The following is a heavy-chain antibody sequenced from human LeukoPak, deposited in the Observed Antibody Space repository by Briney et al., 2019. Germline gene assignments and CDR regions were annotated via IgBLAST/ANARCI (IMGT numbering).Heavy chain of an antibody. CDR2: IGTAGDT. D-gene: IGHD5-18*01. V-gene: IGHV3-13*01. Sequence: PGGPLRLSCAASGFTFSSYDMHWVRQATGKGLEWVSAIGTAGDTYYPGSVKGRFTISRENAKNSLYLQMNSLRAGDTAVYYCARSKEGGYSLDYWGQGTLVTVSS. J-gene: IGHJ4*02. CDR3: ARSKEGGYSLDY. CDR1: GFTFSSYD.